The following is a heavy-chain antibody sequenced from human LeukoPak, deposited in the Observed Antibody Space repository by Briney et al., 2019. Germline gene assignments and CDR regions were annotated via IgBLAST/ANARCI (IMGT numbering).Heavy chain of an antibody. V-gene: IGHV3-30*02. Sequence: GGSLRLSCAASGLTFSSSGMHWVRQAPGKGLEWVAFIRYDETNKHYADSVKGRFTICRDNSKNTLYLQMNSLRSEATAVYYCAKGVYGGSSGGFYFDYWGQGALVTVSS. CDR1: GLTFSSSG. J-gene: IGHJ4*02. CDR2: IRYDETNK. CDR3: AKGVYGGSSGGFYFDY. D-gene: IGHD1-26*01.